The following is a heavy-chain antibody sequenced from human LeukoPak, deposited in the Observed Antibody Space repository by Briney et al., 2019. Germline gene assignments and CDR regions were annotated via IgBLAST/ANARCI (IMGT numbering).Heavy chain of an antibody. V-gene: IGHV4-59*01. CDR2: IHYSGST. CDR1: GGSISGYY. J-gene: IGHJ6*03. Sequence: PSETLSLTCSVSGGSISGYYWSWIRQPPGKGLEWIGYIHYSGSTHYNPSLKSRVTISVDTSKNQFSLKLSSVTAADTAVYYCARGGGISHYYYYMNVWGKGTTVTISS. CDR3: ARGGGISHYYYYMNV. D-gene: IGHD6-13*01.